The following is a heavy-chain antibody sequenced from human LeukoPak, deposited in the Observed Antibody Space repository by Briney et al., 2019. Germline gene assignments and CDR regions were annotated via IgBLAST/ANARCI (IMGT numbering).Heavy chain of an antibody. CDR2: ISSSSSTI. D-gene: IGHD1-1*01. Sequence: PGGSLRLSCAASGFTFSSYSMNWVRQAPGKGLEWVSYISSSSSTIYYADSVKGRFTISRDNAKNSLYLQMNSLRAEDTAVYYCARDDNWNDRGYYYYYMDVWGKGTTVTVSS. V-gene: IGHV3-48*01. CDR3: ARDDNWNDRGYYYYYMDV. J-gene: IGHJ6*03. CDR1: GFTFSSYS.